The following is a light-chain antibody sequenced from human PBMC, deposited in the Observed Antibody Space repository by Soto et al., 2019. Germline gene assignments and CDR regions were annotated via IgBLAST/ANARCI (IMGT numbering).Light chain of an antibody. J-gene: IGKJ1*01. Sequence: EIVLTQSPGTLSLSPGERATLSCRASQTIRSNYLAWYQQRPGQAPRLLIYVASSRATDIPDRFSGSASGSDFPLTILGLAPEDFAVYYCQQYGSSWWTLGTGTKVEVK. CDR2: VAS. V-gene: IGKV3-20*01. CDR1: QTIRSNY. CDR3: QQYGSSWWT.